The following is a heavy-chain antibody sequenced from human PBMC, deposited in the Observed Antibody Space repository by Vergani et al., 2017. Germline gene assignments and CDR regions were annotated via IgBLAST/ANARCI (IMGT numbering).Heavy chain of an antibody. J-gene: IGHJ6*03. V-gene: IGHV3-72*01. CDR2: SRNKARSYTT. D-gene: IGHD2-2*01. CDR1: GFTLSDHV. Sequence: EVQLVESGGGLVQPGGSLRLSCAASGFTLSDHVMDWVRQGPGKGLEWFGRSRNKARSYTTEYSASVKGRFTISRDDSRNSLYLQMNSLKTEDTAVYYCARVRAPNRYWSSTSCYFRYYYMDVWGKGTTVTVSS. CDR3: ARVRAPNRYWSSTSCYFRYYYMDV.